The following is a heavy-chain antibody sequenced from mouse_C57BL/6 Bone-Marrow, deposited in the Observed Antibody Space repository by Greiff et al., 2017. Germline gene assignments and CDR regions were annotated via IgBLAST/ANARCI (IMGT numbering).Heavy chain of an antibody. V-gene: IGHV1-42*01. CDR1: GYSFTGYY. CDR3: AILADYSKYGGVCLDY. J-gene: IGHJ4*01. Sequence: VQLQQSGPELVKPGASVKISCKASGYSFTGYYMNWVKQSPEKSLEWIGEINPSTGGTTYNQKFKAKATLTVDKSSSTAYMQLKSLTSEDSAVYYCAILADYSKYGGVCLDYWGQGTSVTVSA. CDR2: INPSTGGT. D-gene: IGHD2-5*01.